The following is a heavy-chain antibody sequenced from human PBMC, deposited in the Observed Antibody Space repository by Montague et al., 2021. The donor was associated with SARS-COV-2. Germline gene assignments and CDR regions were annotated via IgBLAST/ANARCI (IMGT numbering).Heavy chain of an antibody. CDR1: GFTFSKYA. J-gene: IGHJ3*02. CDR2: ISGSGRST. Sequence: SLRLSCAASGFTFSKYAMSWVRQAPGKGLEWVSAISGSGRSTYYADSVKGRFTISRDNSKNTLYLQMNSLRAEDTAVYYCAKDRLALLWFGERYDAFDIWGQREMVTVTS. D-gene: IGHD3-10*01. V-gene: IGHV3-23*01. CDR3: AKDRLALLWFGERYDAFDI.